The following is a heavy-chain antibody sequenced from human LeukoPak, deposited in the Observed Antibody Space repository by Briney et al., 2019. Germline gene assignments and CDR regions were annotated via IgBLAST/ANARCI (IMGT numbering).Heavy chain of an antibody. Sequence: GGSLRLSCAASGFTFSGHWMNWVRQAPGKGLEWVGFIASETYGGTAEYAASVKGRFTISRDDSKSIAYLQMNSLKTEDTAVYYCTRDQTPYYWGQGTLVTVSS. CDR3: TRDQTPYY. CDR1: GFTFSGHW. V-gene: IGHV3-49*04. J-gene: IGHJ4*02. CDR2: IASETYGGTA.